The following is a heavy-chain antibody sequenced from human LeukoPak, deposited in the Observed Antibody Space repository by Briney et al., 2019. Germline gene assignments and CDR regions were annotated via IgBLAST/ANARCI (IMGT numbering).Heavy chain of an antibody. CDR2: MQLDESNK. J-gene: IGHJ6*03. CDR3: ARASSGIAAAGYDDYYYMDV. V-gene: IGHV3-30*02. Sequence: GGSLRLSCAASGFTFSTYGMHWVRQAPGKGLEWVALMQLDESNKFYADSVKGRFTISRDNSKNTLYLQMNSLRAEDTAVYYCARASSGIAAAGYDDYYYMDVWGKGTTVTVSS. CDR1: GFTFSTYG. D-gene: IGHD6-13*01.